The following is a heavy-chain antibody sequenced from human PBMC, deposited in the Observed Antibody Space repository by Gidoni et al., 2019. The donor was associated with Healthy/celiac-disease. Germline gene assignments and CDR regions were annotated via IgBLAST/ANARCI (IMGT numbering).Heavy chain of an antibody. D-gene: IGHD6-6*01. CDR2: ISGSGGST. CDR1: GFTFSSYA. V-gene: IGHV3-23*01. J-gene: IGHJ6*02. Sequence: EVQLLESGGGLVQPGGSLRLSCAASGFTFSSYAMSWVRQAPGKGLEWVSAISGSGGSTYYSDSVKGRFTISRDNSKNTLYLQMNSLRAEDTAVYYCAKIIGSSSYRDYYGMDVWGQGTTVTVSS. CDR3: AKIIGSSSYRDYYGMDV.